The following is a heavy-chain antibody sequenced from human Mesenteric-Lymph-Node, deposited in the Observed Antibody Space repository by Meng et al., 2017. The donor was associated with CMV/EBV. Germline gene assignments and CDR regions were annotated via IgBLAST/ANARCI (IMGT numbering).Heavy chain of an antibody. J-gene: IGHJ4*02. V-gene: IGHV3-33*01. D-gene: IGHD6-13*01. CDR2: IWYDGSNK. Sequence: GFTFSSYGMNWVRQAPGKGLEWVAVIWYDGSNKYYADSVKGRFTISRDNSKNTLYLQMNSLRAEDTAVYYCARGIAAAGPGVFYFDYWGQGTLVTVSS. CDR1: GFTFSSYG. CDR3: ARGIAAAGPGVFYFDY.